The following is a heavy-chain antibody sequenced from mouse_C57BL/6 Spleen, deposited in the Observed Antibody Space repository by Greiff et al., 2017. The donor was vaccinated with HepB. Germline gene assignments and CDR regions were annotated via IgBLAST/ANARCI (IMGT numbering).Heavy chain of an antibody. J-gene: IGHJ2*01. V-gene: IGHV1-69*01. Sequence: QVQLQQPGAELVMPGASVKLSCKASGYTFTSYWMPWVKQRPGQGLEWIGEIDPSDSYTNYNQKFKGKSTLTVDKSSSTAYMQLSSLTSEDSAVYYCARSSGDYYGSSYLFDYWGQGTTLTVSS. CDR2: IDPSDSYT. CDR1: GYTFTSYW. D-gene: IGHD1-1*01. CDR3: ARSSGDYYGSSYLFDY.